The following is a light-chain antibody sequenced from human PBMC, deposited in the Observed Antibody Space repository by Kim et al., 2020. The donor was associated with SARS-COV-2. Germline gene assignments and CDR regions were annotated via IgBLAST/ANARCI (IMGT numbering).Light chain of an antibody. V-gene: IGKV3-11*01. CDR2: DAS. Sequence: EIVLTQSPATLSLSPGESATLSCRASQGISSYLAWYQQKPGQAPRLLIYDASNRATGIPARLSGSGSGTDFTLTISSLEPEDFAVYYCQQRTSWPTVTFGGGTKVDIK. J-gene: IGKJ4*01. CDR3: QQRTSWPTVT. CDR1: QGISSY.